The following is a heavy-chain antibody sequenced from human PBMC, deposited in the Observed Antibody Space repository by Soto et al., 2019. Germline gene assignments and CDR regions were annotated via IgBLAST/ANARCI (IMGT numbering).Heavy chain of an antibody. D-gene: IGHD3-3*01. J-gene: IGHJ6*02. CDR1: GYTFTSYG. Sequence: QVQLVQSGAEVKKPGASVKVSCKASGYTFTSYGISWVRQAPGQGLEGMGGISAYNGNTNYAQKLQGRVTMTTDTSTSTAYMELRSLRSDDTAVYYCARDPSIFGGPDYYYGMDVWGQGTTVTVSS. CDR3: ARDPSIFGGPDYYYGMDV. CDR2: ISAYNGNT. V-gene: IGHV1-18*01.